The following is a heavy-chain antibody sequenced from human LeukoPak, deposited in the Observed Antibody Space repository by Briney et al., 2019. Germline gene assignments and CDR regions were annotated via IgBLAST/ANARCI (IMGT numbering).Heavy chain of an antibody. V-gene: IGHV3-23*01. Sequence: KTGGSLRLSCAASGFTFSSYAMSWVRQAPGKGLEWVSAISGSGGSTYYADSVKGRFTISRDNSKNTLYLQMNSLRAEDTVVYYCAKDLGYSSRRLGCLQHWGQGTLVTVSS. D-gene: IGHD6-13*01. CDR2: ISGSGGST. CDR1: GFTFSSYA. CDR3: AKDLGYSSRRLGCLQH. J-gene: IGHJ1*01.